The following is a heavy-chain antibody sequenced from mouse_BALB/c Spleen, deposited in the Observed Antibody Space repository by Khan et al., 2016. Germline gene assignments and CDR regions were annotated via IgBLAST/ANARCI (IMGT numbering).Heavy chain of an antibody. CDR1: GYSITSDYA. D-gene: IGHD4-1*01. J-gene: IGHJ3*01. Sequence: EVQLQESGPGLVKPSQSLSLTCTVTGYSITSDYACNWIRQFPGNKLEWMGYISYSGSTSYNPSLKSQISITRDTSTNQSFLQLNSVTTEDTATYYCARGLGGAYWGQGTLVTVSA. CDR3: ARGLGGAY. V-gene: IGHV3-2*02. CDR2: ISYSGST.